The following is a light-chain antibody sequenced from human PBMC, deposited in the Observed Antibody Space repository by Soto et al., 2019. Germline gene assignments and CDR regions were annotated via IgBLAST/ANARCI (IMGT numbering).Light chain of an antibody. V-gene: IGKV2-30*01. CDR2: KVS. J-gene: IGKJ2*01. Sequence: DVVVTQSPLSLPVTLGQPASISCRSSQSLVYSDGHTYLNWFQQRPGQSPRRLIYKVSNRDSGVPDRFSGSVSGTDFALKISRVEAEDVGVYYCMQGTHWPPLYTFGQGTKLEIK. CDR3: MQGTHWPPLYT. CDR1: QSLVYSDGHTY.